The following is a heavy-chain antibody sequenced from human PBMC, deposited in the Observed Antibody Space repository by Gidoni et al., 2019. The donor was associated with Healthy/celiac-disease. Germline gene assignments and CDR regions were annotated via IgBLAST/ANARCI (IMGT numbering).Heavy chain of an antibody. D-gene: IGHD6-13*01. J-gene: IGHJ4*02. Sequence: QVQLQESGPGLVKPSGTLSLTCAVSGGSISRSNWWSWVRQPPGKGLEWIGEIYHSGSTNYNPSLKSRVTISVDKSKNQCSLKLSSVTAADTAVYYCARAWGWYSSSWYDYWGQGTLVTVSS. CDR1: GGSISRSNW. CDR2: IYHSGST. V-gene: IGHV4-4*02. CDR3: ARAWGWYSSSWYDY.